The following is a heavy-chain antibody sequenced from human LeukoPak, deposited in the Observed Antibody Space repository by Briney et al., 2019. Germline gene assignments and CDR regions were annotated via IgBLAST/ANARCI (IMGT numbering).Heavy chain of an antibody. CDR3: AKGGNPVLSVAFDI. V-gene: IGHV1-2*06. Sequence: ASVKVSCKASGYTFTGYYMHWVRQAPEQGLEWMGRINPNSGGTNYAQKFQGMVTMTRDTSISTAYMELSRLISADTAVYYCAKGGNPVLSVAFDIWGQGTMVTVSS. CDR1: GYTFTGYY. J-gene: IGHJ3*02. D-gene: IGHD4-23*01. CDR2: INPNSGGT.